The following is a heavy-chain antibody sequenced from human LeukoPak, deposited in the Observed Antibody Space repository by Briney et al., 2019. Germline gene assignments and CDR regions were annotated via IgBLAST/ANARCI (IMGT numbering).Heavy chain of an antibody. V-gene: IGHV1-8*01. Sequence: ASVKVSCKASGYTFTSYDINWVRQATGQGLEWMGWMNPNSGNTGYAQKFQGRVTMTRNTPISTAYMDLSSLRSEHTAVYYCARGRLYYDILTGYIDTGYYYYMDVWGKGTTVTVSS. CDR1: GYTFTSYD. J-gene: IGHJ6*03. CDR3: ARGRLYYDILTGYIDTGYYYYMDV. CDR2: MNPNSGNT. D-gene: IGHD3-9*01.